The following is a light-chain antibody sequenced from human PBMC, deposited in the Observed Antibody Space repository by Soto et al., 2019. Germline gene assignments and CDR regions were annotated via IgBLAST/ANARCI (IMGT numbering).Light chain of an antibody. CDR1: QSVSSY. CDR2: DAS. CDR3: QQRSNWPPT. Sequence: EIVLTQSPGTLSLSPGERATLSCRASQSVSSYLAWYRQKPGQAPRLLIYDASNRATGIPARFSGSGSGTDFTLTISSLEPEDFAVYYCQQRSNWPPTVGQGTRLEIK. V-gene: IGKV3-11*01. J-gene: IGKJ5*01.